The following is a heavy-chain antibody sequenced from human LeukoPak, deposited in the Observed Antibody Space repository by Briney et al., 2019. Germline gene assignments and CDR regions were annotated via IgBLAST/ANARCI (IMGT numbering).Heavy chain of an antibody. CDR1: GFTFSSYG. V-gene: IGHV3-30*02. D-gene: IGHD6-19*01. J-gene: IGHJ3*02. Sequence: GGSLRLSCAASGFTFSSYGMHWVRQVPGKGLEWVAFIRYDGSNKYYADSVKGRFTISRDNSKNTLYLQMNSLRAEDTAVYYCAKGAVAGTRVAFDIWGQGTMVTVSS. CDR3: AKGAVAGTRVAFDI. CDR2: IRYDGSNK.